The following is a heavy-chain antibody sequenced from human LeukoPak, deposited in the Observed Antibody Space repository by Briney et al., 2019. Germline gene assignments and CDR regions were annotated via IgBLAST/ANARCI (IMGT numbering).Heavy chain of an antibody. CDR1: GFTFSSHA. CDR3: ARDQYDFWSAYGFDY. Sequence: PGGSLRLSCAASGFTFSSHAMTWVRQAQGKGLEWVSGISGSDGSTYYADSVVGRFTISRDNSKSTLYLQMNSLRADDTAIYYCARDQYDFWSAYGFDYWGRGTLVTVSS. CDR2: ISGSDGST. J-gene: IGHJ4*02. D-gene: IGHD3-3*01. V-gene: IGHV3-23*01.